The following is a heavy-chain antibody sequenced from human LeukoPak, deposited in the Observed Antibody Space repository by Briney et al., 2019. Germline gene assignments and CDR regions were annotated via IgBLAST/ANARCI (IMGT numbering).Heavy chain of an antibody. CDR2: INHSGST. CDR1: GGSFSDYS. D-gene: IGHD3-22*01. Sequence: KPSETLSLTCAVYGGSFSDYSWSWIRQPPGKGLEWIGEINHSGSTNYNPSLKSRVTISVDTSKHQFSLRLSSVTAADTAVYYCAMWIGLFRQDYWGQGTLVTVSS. CDR3: AMWIGLFRQDY. V-gene: IGHV4-34*01. J-gene: IGHJ4*02.